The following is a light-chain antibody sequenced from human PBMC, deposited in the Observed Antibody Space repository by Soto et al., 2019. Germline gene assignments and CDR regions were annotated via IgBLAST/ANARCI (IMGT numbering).Light chain of an antibody. V-gene: IGLV2-14*03. Sequence: QSALTQPASVSGSPGQSITVSCIGTSSDIGGYIYVSWYQQHPGKAPKLMIHDVSNRPSGVSDRFSGSKSGNTASLTISGLQADDEAYYYCSSYASSNTQVFGGGTKLTVL. J-gene: IGLJ2*01. CDR3: SSYASSNTQV. CDR2: DVS. CDR1: SSDIGGYIY.